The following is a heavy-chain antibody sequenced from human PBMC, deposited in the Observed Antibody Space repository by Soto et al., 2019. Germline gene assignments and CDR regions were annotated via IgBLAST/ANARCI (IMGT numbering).Heavy chain of an antibody. V-gene: IGHV3-23*01. CDR1: GFTFSSFA. J-gene: IGHJ4*02. D-gene: IGHD2-2*01. CDR3: AKDRDDCSSTSCHDIRGVLYFDY. CDR2: VSGSDGSS. Sequence: EVQLLESGGGLVQPGGSLRLSCAASGFTFSSFAMSWVRQAPWKRLQRVSTVSGSDGSSSYADSVRGRFTISRDDSKSTLYLQMNSLRAEDTAAYYCAKDRDDCSSTSCHDIRGVLYFDYWGQGTLVTVSS.